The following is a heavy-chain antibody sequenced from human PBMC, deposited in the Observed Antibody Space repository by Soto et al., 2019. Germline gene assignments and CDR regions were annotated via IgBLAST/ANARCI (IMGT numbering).Heavy chain of an antibody. V-gene: IGHV6-1*01. J-gene: IGHJ6*02. CDR2: TYYRSKWYN. Sequence: SPTLSLTCAISGDSVSSNSAAWNWIRQSPSRGLEWLGRTYYRSKWYNDYAVSVKSRITINPDTSKNQFSLQLNSVTPEDTAVYYCARESSSWPYYYYYGMDVWGQGTTVTVSS. CDR1: GDSVSSNSAA. CDR3: ARESSSWPYYYYYGMDV. D-gene: IGHD6-13*01.